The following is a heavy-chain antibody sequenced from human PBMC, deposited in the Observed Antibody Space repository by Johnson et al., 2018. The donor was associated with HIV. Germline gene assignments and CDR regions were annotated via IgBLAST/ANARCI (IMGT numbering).Heavy chain of an antibody. J-gene: IGHJ3*02. V-gene: IGHV3-66*01. Sequence: EVQLVESGGGLVQPGGSLRLSCAASGFTVSSNYMSWVRQAPGKGLEWVSVIYSGGSTYYADSVKGRFTISRDNSKNTLYLQMNSLRAEDTAVYYCARGVGSGWYFEIGDDAFDIWGQWTMVTVSS. CDR2: IYSGGST. CDR3: ARGVGSGWYFEIGDDAFDI. CDR1: GFTVSSNY. D-gene: IGHD6-19*01.